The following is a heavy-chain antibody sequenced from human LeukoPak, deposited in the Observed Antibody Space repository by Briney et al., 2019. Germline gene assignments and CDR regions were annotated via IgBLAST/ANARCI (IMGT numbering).Heavy chain of an antibody. V-gene: IGHV1-18*01. CDR2: ISAYNGNT. CDR3: VRDLYDFWSGYYIGIDY. D-gene: IGHD3-3*01. CDR1: GYTFTSYG. J-gene: IGHJ4*02. Sequence: ASVKVSCKASGYTFTSYGISWVRQAPGQGLEWMGWISAYNGNTNYAQKLQGRVTMTTDTSTSTAYMELRSLRSDDTAVYYCVRDLYDFWSGYYIGIDYWGQGTLVTVSS.